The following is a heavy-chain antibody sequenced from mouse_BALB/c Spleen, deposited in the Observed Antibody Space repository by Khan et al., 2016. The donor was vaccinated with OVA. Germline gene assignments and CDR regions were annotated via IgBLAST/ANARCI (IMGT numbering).Heavy chain of an antibody. D-gene: IGHD1-2*01. CDR1: GYSFTDYY. CDR2: ISPGSGDT. J-gene: IGHJ3*01. V-gene: IGHV1-77*01. Sequence: QVQLKQSGAELARPGASVKLSCKVSGYSFTDYYINWVKQRTGQGLEWIGEISPGSGDTYYNEKFKGKATLTADKSSSTAYMQLSSLTSEASAVYCCARRNYFGYTFAYWGQGTLVTVSA. CDR3: ARRNYFGYTFAY.